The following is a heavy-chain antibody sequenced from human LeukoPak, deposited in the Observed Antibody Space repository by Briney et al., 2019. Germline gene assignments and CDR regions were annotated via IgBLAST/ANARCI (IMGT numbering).Heavy chain of an antibody. J-gene: IGHJ5*02. CDR2: IVVGRGNT. D-gene: IGHD4-11*01. CDR1: GFTFTSSA. V-gene: IGHV1-58*02. Sequence: GASVKVSCKASGFTFTSSAMQWVRQARGQRLEWIGWIVVGRGNTNYAQKFQERVTITRDMSTSTAYMELSSLRSEDTAVYYCAAESNYDGFDPWGQGTLVTVSS. CDR3: AAESNYDGFDP.